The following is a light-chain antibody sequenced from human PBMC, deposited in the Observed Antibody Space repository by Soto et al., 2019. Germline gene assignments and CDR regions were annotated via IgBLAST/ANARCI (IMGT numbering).Light chain of an antibody. V-gene: IGLV4-60*02. CDR1: SGHSRCL. CDR2: LERSGNY. CDR3: ETWDSNTRV. J-gene: IGLJ3*02. Sequence: QLVLTQSSSASASLGSSVRLTCSLNSGHSRCLIAWHQQQPGKAPRYLMNLERSGNYNKASGLPDRFSGSSSGADRYLTISNLQLEDEADYYCETWDSNTRVFGGGTKVTVL.